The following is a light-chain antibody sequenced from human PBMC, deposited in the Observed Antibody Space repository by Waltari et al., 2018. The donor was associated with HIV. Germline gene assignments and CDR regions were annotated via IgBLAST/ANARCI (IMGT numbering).Light chain of an antibody. Sequence: DIQMTQSPSSLSASVGDRVTIICRASQNIRNYFNWYQQKPGKAPTLLIYAASSLQSGGPSRCRGSGSGTDFTLTISSLQPEDFATYYCQHSYTTPWTFGQGTKVEIK. V-gene: IGKV1-39*01. CDR2: AAS. CDR1: QNIRNY. CDR3: QHSYTTPWT. J-gene: IGKJ1*01.